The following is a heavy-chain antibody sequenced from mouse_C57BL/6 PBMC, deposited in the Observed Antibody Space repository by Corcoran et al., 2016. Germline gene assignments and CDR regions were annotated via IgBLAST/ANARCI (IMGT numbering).Heavy chain of an antibody. CDR3: ARSNYYGD. Sequence: QVQLQQPGAELVKPGASVKMSCKASGYTFTSYWITWVKQRPGQGLEWIGDIYPGSGSTNYNEKFTSKATLTVDTSSSTAYMQRSSLTSEDSAVYYCARSNYYGDWGQGTTLTVSS. D-gene: IGHD1-1*01. V-gene: IGHV1-55*01. CDR1: GYTFTSYW. CDR2: IYPGSGST. J-gene: IGHJ2*01.